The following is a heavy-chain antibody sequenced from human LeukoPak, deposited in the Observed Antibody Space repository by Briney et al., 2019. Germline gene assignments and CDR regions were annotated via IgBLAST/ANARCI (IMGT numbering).Heavy chain of an antibody. J-gene: IGHJ3*02. D-gene: IGHD1-1*01. CDR3: GGPVWNDDAFDI. CDR2: IYTSGST. Sequence: SETLSLTCTVSGGSISSGSYYWSWIRQPAGKGLEWIGRIYTSGSTNYNPSLKSRVTISVDTSKNQFSLKLSSVTAADTAVYWCGGPVWNDDAFDIWGQGTMVTVSS. CDR1: GGSISSGSYY. V-gene: IGHV4-61*02.